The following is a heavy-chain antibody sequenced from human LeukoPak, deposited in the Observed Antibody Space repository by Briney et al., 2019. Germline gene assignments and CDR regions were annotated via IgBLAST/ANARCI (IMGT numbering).Heavy chain of an antibody. V-gene: IGHV3-30*02. D-gene: IGHD4-17*01. J-gene: IGHJ4*02. CDR2: IRYDGSKK. CDR1: GFTFSSYG. Sequence: GGSLRLSCAASGFTFSSYGMNWVRQAPGKGLEWVAFIRYDGSKKYSADSVKGRFTISRDNSKNTLYLQMNSLRAEDTAVYYCAKDRPGRYGDYDPYWGQGTLATVSS. CDR3: AKDRPGRYGDYDPY.